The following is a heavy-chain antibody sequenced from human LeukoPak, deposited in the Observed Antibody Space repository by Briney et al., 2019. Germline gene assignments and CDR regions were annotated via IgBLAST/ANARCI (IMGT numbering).Heavy chain of an antibody. CDR2: INPNNGGT. Sequence: ASVKVSCKASGFTFTVYNIHWVRQAPGQGLEWMGWINPNNGGTNYAQKFQGRVTMTRDTSISTAYMELSGLRSDDTAVYYCARVVVRDANNYKDYWGQGTLVTVSS. J-gene: IGHJ4*02. CDR1: GFTFTVYN. D-gene: IGHD5-24*01. CDR3: ARVVVRDANNYKDY. V-gene: IGHV1-2*02.